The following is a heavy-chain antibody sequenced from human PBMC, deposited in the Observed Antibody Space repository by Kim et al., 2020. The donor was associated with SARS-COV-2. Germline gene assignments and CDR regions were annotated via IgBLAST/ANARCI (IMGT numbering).Heavy chain of an antibody. Sequence: SETLSLTCTVSGGSISSYYWSWIRQPPGKGLEWIGYIYYTGSTNYNPSLKSRVTISLDTSKKQFSLKLSSVTAADTAVYYCARDVSGDAFDIWGQGTMVTVSS. V-gene: IGHV4-59*13. J-gene: IGHJ3*02. CDR2: IYYTGST. D-gene: IGHD3-10*01. CDR1: GGSISSYY. CDR3: ARDVSGDAFDI.